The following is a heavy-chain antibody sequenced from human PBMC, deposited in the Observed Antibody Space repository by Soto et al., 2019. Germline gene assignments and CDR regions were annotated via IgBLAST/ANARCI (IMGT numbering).Heavy chain of an antibody. CDR2: MNPNSGNT. D-gene: IGHD3-3*01. CDR3: ARGIRPLVWYAFWSGYYTGGPYYYGMDV. J-gene: IGHJ6*02. Sequence: EASVKVSCKASGYTFTSYDINWVRQATGQGLEWMGWMNPNSGNTGYAQKFQGRVTMTRNTSISTAYMELSSLRSEDTAVYYCARGIRPLVWYAFWSGYYTGGPYYYGMDVWGQGTTVTVSS. V-gene: IGHV1-8*01. CDR1: GYTFTSYD.